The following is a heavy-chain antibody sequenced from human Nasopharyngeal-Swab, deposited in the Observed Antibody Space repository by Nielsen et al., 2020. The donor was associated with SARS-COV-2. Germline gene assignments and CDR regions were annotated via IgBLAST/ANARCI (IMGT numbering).Heavy chain of an antibody. CDR2: IYYSGST. V-gene: IGHV4-39*01. D-gene: IGHD3-3*01. J-gene: IGHJ4*02. Sequence: SETLSLTCTVSGYSISSSSYYWGWIRQPPGKGLEWIGSIYYSGSTYYNPSLKSRVTISVDTSKNQFSLKLSSVTAADTAVYYCARISEYYDFWSGYYVDYWGQGTLVTVSS. CDR3: ARISEYYDFWSGYYVDY. CDR1: GYSISSSSYY.